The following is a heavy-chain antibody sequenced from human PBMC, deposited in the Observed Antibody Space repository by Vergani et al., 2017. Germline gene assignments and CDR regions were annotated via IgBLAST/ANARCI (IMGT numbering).Heavy chain of an antibody. CDR3: ARWGNCSGGSCYSSYYYYYMDV. D-gene: IGHD2-15*01. Sequence: EVQLVESGGSLVKPGGSLRLSCAASGFTFSSYSMNWVRQAPGKGLEWVSSISSSSSYIYYADSVKGRFTISRDNAKNSLYLQMNSLRAEDTAVYYCARWGNCSGGSCYSSYYYYYMDVWGKGTTVTVSS. CDR1: GFTFSSYS. V-gene: IGHV3-21*01. CDR2: ISSSSSYI. J-gene: IGHJ6*03.